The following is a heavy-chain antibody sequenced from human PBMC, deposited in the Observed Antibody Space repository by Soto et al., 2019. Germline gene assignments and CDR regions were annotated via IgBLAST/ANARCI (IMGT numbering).Heavy chain of an antibody. CDR2: IFSGGVTT. Sequence: GGSLRLSCSASGFTVSTYTMGWVRLAPGKGLEWVSTIFSGGVTTKYADSVTGRFSISRDNSKNTLYLQMNSLRAEDTAVYYCAKDPGFATGTTGDDWFDPWGQGTLVTVSS. CDR1: GFTVSTYT. CDR3: AKDPGFATGTTGDDWFDP. D-gene: IGHD1-7*01. J-gene: IGHJ5*02. V-gene: IGHV3-23*01.